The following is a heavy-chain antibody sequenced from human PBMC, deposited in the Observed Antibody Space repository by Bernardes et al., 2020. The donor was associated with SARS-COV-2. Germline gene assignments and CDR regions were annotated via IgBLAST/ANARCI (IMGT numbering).Heavy chain of an antibody. CDR2: ISYDGNNK. J-gene: IGHJ5*02. Sequence: SLRLSCAASGFTFKNFGMHWVRQAPGKGLEWVALISYDGNNKFYADSVKGRFTISRDNSKNTLYLQMNSLRAEDTAVYYCARDHLVVGALNTWGQGTLVTVSS. CDR3: ARDHLVVGALNT. D-gene: IGHD1-26*01. CDR1: GFTFKNFG. V-gene: IGHV3-30*03.